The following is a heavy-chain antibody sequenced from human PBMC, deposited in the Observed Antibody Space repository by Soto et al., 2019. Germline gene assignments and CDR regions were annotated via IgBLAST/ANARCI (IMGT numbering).Heavy chain of an antibody. D-gene: IGHD3-10*01. CDR1: GYTFASYG. CDR2: ISAYNGNT. CDR3: ARVSGSGAYYYYGMDV. Sequence: GASVKVSCKASGYTFASYGISWVRQAPGQGLEWMGWISAYNGNTNYAQKLQGRVTMTTDTSTSTAYMELRSLRSDDTAVYYCARVSGSGAYYYYGMDVWGQGTTVTVSS. J-gene: IGHJ6*02. V-gene: IGHV1-18*01.